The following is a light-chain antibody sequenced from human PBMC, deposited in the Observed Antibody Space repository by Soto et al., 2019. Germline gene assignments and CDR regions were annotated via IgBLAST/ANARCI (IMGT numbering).Light chain of an antibody. CDR3: QQTYITPLT. CDR2: GAS. J-gene: IGKJ4*01. Sequence: DIRMTQSPSSLSASVGDRVTITCRTSQTVNNYLNWYQHIPGKAPKLLIYGASSLQGGVPSRFSGTASGTDFTLTISNLQPEDFATYYCQQTYITPLTFGGGTRVDIK. CDR1: QTVNNY. V-gene: IGKV1-39*01.